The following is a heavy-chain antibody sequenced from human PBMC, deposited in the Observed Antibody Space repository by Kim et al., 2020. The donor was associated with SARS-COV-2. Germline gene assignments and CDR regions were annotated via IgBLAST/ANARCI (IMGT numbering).Heavy chain of an antibody. D-gene: IGHD3-3*01. CDR1: GFNFSSSA. CDR2: ISYDGNNK. Sequence: GGSLRLSCAASGFNFSSSAMHWVRQAPGTGLEWVALISYDGNNKYYADSVKGRITISRDNSNNMMYLQMNNLRVEDTAVYYCARDGGPNFWSCYPYWYLDLWGRRTQVTVSS. J-gene: IGHJ2*01. CDR3: ARDGGPNFWSCYPYWYLDL. V-gene: IGHV3-30-3*01.